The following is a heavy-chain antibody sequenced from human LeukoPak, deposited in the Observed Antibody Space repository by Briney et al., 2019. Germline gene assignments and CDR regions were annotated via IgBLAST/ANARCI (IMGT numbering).Heavy chain of an antibody. J-gene: IGHJ4*02. CDR3: AKDFYPLGNYVIYFDY. Sequence: GGSLRLSCAASGFTFGSYAMSWARQAPGKGLEWVSTISGSAISTYYADSVKGRFTISRDNSKNTLYLQMNSLRPEDTAVYYCAKDFYPLGNYVIYFDYWGQGTLVTVSS. D-gene: IGHD1-7*01. CDR1: GFTFGSYA. CDR2: ISGSAIST. V-gene: IGHV3-23*01.